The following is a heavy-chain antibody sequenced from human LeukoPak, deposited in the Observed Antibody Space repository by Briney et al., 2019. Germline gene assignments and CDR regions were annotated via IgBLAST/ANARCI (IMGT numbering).Heavy chain of an antibody. J-gene: IGHJ4*02. Sequence: ASVKVSCKAAGYTFTSYDINWMRQATGQGLEWMGWMSPNSGNTGYAQKFQGRVTMTRDTSTGTAYLELSSLRSEDSAVYYCVRTPPNWGADFWGQGTLVTVSS. D-gene: IGHD7-27*01. V-gene: IGHV1-8*01. CDR3: VRTPPNWGADF. CDR2: MSPNSGNT. CDR1: GYTFTSYD.